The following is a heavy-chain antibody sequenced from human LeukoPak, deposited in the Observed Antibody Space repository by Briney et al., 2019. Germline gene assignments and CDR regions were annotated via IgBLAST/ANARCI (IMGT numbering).Heavy chain of an antibody. Sequence: GASVKVSCKASGGTFSSYAISWVRQAPGQGLEWMGGIIPIFGTANYAQKFQGRVTMTRNTSISTAYMELSSLRSEDTAVYYCARASRIYYYDSSGYYLYYFDYWGQGTLVTVSS. CDR2: IIPIFGTA. D-gene: IGHD3-22*01. V-gene: IGHV1-69*05. CDR3: ARASRIYYYDSSGYYLYYFDY. CDR1: GGTFSSYA. J-gene: IGHJ4*02.